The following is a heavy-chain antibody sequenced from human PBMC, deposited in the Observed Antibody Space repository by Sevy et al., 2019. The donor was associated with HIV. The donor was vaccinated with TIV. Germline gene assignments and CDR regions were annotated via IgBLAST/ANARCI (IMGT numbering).Heavy chain of an antibody. CDR3: AINSDYGMDA. J-gene: IGHJ6*02. CDR1: GFTFRNYW. V-gene: IGHV3-7*01. CDR2: INQNGTEI. D-gene: IGHD4-4*01. Sequence: GGSLRLSCVVSGFTFRNYWMSWVRQAPGKGLEWVATINQNGTEIYSVDSVKGRFTFSRDNTKNSVYLQMNSLRAEDTAIYYCAINSDYGMDAWGQGTTVTVSS.